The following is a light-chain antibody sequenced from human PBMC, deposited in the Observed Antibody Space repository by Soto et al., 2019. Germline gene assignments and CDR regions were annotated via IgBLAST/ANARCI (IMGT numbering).Light chain of an antibody. Sequence: EIVLTQSPATLSLSPGERGTLSCRASQSVSSSLAWYQQKPGQAPRLLIYDASNRATGIPARFSGSGSGTDFTLTISSLEPEDFAVYYCQQRSNWPRTFGQGNKVEIK. CDR2: DAS. CDR3: QQRSNWPRT. CDR1: QSVSSS. J-gene: IGKJ1*01. V-gene: IGKV3-11*01.